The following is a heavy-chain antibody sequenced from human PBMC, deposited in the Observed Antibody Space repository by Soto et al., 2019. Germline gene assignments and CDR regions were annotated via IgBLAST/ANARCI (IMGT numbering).Heavy chain of an antibody. CDR3: ARDGEMATITDY. CDR2: ISSSGSTI. D-gene: IGHD5-12*01. V-gene: IGHV3-48*03. Sequence: EVQLVESGGGLVQPGGSLRLSCAASGFTFSSYEMNWVRQAPGKGLEWVSYISSSGSTIYYADSVKGRFTISRDNAKNSLYLQMNSLRAEDTAVCYCARDGEMATITDYWGQGTLVTVSS. J-gene: IGHJ4*02. CDR1: GFTFSSYE.